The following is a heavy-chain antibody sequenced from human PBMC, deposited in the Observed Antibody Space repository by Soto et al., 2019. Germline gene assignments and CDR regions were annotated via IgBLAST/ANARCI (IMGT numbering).Heavy chain of an antibody. Sequence: SGPTLVNPTQTLTLTCTFSGFSLSTSGVGVGWIRQPPGKALEWLALIYWDDDKRYSPSLKSRLTITKDTSKNQVVLTMTNMEPVDTPTYYCPHGRPGYCSSPSCYGGGLVWGQGTLVTVSS. J-gene: IGHJ1*01. CDR1: GFSLSTSGVG. CDR2: IYWDDDK. CDR3: PHGRPGYCSSPSCYGGGLV. V-gene: IGHV2-5*02. D-gene: IGHD2-2*01.